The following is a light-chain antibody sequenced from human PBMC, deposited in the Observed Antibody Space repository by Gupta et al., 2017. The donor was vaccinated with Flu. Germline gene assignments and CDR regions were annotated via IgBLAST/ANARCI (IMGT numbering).Light chain of an antibody. Sequence: RVTISCSGSSSNIGTNFVYWYRQLPGTAPQLLIYRNNQRSSGVPDRFTGSKSVTSASLAISGLRSEDEAGFYCATWDDRLNIWVFGGGTKLTVL. J-gene: IGLJ3*02. CDR3: ATWDDRLNIWV. CDR1: SSNIGTNF. V-gene: IGLV1-47*01. CDR2: RNN.